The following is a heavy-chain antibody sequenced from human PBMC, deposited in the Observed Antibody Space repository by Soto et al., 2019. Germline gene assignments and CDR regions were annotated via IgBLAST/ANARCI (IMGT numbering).Heavy chain of an antibody. Sequence: EVQLLESGGGLVQPGGSLRLSCAASGFPFSSRAMSWVRQAPGKGLEWVSAISGSGTITYYADSVKGRFTISRDPSKNTLYLQMNSLRADDTAVYYCAEWARYCSGADCRAWGQGTLVTVSS. J-gene: IGHJ5*02. CDR3: AEWARYCSGADCRA. CDR2: ISGSGTIT. CDR1: GFPFSSRA. V-gene: IGHV3-23*01. D-gene: IGHD2-15*01.